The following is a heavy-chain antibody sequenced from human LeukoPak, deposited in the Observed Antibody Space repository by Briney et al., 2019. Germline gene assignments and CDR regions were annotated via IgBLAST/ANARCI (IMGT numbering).Heavy chain of an antibody. Sequence: SETLSLTCAVYGGSFGGYYWSWIRQPPGKGLEWIGEINHSGSTNYNPSLKSRVTISVDTSKNQFSLKLSSVTAADTAVYYCAREGGPYRPLDYSGQGTLVTVSS. V-gene: IGHV4-34*01. CDR3: AREGGPYRPLDY. CDR1: GGSFGGYY. CDR2: INHSGST. J-gene: IGHJ4*02.